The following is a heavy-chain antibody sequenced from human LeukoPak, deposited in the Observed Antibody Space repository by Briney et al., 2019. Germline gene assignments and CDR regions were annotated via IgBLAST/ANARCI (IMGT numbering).Heavy chain of an antibody. CDR1: GGTISSSSYY. CDR2: IYYSGST. V-gene: IGHV4-39*01. J-gene: IGHJ4*02. CDR3: ARNYGDYLDY. D-gene: IGHD4-17*01. Sequence: SETLSLTRTVSGGTISSSSYYWGWIRQPPGKGLEWIGSIYYSGSTYYNPSLKSRVTISVDTSKNQFSLKLSSVTAADTAVYYCARNYGDYLDYWGQGTLVTVSS.